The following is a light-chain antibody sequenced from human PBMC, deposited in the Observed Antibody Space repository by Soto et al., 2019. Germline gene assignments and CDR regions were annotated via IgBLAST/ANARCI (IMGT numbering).Light chain of an antibody. CDR3: ISYTSSNTPYV. CDR1: SSDVGAYNF. V-gene: IGLV2-14*01. J-gene: IGLJ1*01. CDR2: EVT. Sequence: QSALTQPPSVSGSPGQSITISCTGSSSDVGAYNFVSWYQHHPGKAPKLILYEVTTRPSGVSSRFSGSKSGNTASLTISGLQADDVANYYCISYTSSNTPYVFGTGTKVTVL.